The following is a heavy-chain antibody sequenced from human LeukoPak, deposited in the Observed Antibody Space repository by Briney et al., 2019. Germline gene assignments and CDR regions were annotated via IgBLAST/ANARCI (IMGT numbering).Heavy chain of an antibody. V-gene: IGHV1-69*05. CDR3: ARGCGGDRSSAFDI. CDR1: GGTFSSYA. CDR2: IIPIFGTA. D-gene: IGHD2-21*02. Sequence: GSSVKVSCKASGGTFSSYAISWVRQAPGQGLEWMGRIIPIFGTANYAQKFQGRVTITTDESTSTAYMELSSLRSEDTAVYYCARGCGGDRSSAFDIWGQGTMVTVSS. J-gene: IGHJ3*02.